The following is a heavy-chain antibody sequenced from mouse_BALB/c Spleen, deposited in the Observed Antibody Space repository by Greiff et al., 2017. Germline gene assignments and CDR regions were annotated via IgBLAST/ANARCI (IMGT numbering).Heavy chain of an antibody. CDR1: GFSLSRYS. CDR2: IWGGGST. D-gene: IGHD2-2*01. Sequence: VKLVESGPGLVAPSQSLSITCTVSGFSLSRYSVHWVRQPPGKGLEWLGMIWGGGSTDYNSALKSRLSISKDNSKSQVFLKMNSLQTDDTAMYYCARGNDGYDEAWFAYWGQGTLVTVSA. J-gene: IGHJ3*01. V-gene: IGHV2-6-4*01. CDR3: ARGNDGYDEAWFAY.